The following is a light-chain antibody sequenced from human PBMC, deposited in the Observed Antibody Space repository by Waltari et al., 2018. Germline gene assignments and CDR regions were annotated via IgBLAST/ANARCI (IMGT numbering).Light chain of an antibody. CDR1: SPNIGAGYD. CDR2: GNS. J-gene: IGLJ2*01. Sequence: QSVLTQPPSVSGAPGQRVTLSCTGSSPNIGAGYDVHWYQQLPGPAPKLLIYGNSNRPSGVPDRFSGSKSGTSASLAITGLQAEDEADYYCQSYDSSLSGGVFGGGTKLTVL. V-gene: IGLV1-40*01. CDR3: QSYDSSLSGGV.